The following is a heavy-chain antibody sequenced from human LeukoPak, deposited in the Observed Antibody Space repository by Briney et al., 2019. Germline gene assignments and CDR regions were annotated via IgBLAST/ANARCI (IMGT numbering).Heavy chain of an antibody. D-gene: IGHD6-13*01. CDR1: GYTFTNYG. Sequence: ASVKVSCKASGYTFTNYGITWVRQAPGQGLEWMGWISDYNGNTRYAQKFQGRVTMTTDTSTSTAYMELRSLRSDDTAVYYCARDEDPYSSSWFDPWGQGTLVTVSS. J-gene: IGHJ5*02. CDR2: ISDYNGNT. V-gene: IGHV1-18*01. CDR3: ARDEDPYSSSWFDP.